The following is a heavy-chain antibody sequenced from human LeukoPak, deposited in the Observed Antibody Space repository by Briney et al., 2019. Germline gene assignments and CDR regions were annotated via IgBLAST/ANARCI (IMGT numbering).Heavy chain of an antibody. CDR1: GCTFSSYA. Sequence: SVKVSCKASGCTFSSYAISWVRQAPGQGLEWMGGIIPIFGTANYAQKFQGRVTITADESTNTAYMELSSLSSEDTAVYYCARHRALGQMPRTPYYYYGMDVWGQGTTVTVSS. CDR3: ARHRALGQMPRTPYYYYGMDV. V-gene: IGHV1-69*13. CDR2: IIPIFGTA. D-gene: IGHD2-15*01. J-gene: IGHJ6*02.